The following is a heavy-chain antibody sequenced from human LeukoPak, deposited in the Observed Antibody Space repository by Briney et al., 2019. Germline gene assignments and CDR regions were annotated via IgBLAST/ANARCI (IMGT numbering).Heavy chain of an antibody. J-gene: IGHJ5*02. Sequence: GGSLRFSCAASRFTLSNYWMSWVRQAPGKGLEWVANIKQDGSETYYVDSVKGRFTISRDNAKNSLSLQMNSLRAEDTAVYYCAKYRIQGGKWFDPWGQGTLVTVSS. CDR1: RFTLSNYW. CDR3: AKYRIQGGKWFDP. D-gene: IGHD3-10*01. CDR2: IKQDGSET. V-gene: IGHV3-7*03.